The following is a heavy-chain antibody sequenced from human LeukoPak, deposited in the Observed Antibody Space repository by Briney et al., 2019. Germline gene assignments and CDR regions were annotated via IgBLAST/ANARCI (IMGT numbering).Heavy chain of an antibody. V-gene: IGHV1-69*13. CDR1: GGTFSSYA. Sequence: ASVKVSCKASGGTFSSYAISWVRQAPGQGLEWMGGIIPIFGTANYAQKFQGRVTITADESTSTAYMELSSLRSEDTAVYYCATSIAVATLDYWGQGTLVTVSS. CDR3: ATSIAVATLDY. J-gene: IGHJ4*02. CDR2: IIPIFGTA. D-gene: IGHD6-19*01.